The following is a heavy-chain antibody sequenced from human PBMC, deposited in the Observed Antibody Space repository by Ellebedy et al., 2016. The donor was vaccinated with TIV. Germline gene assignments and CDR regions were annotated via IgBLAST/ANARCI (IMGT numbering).Heavy chain of an antibody. Sequence: PGGSLRLSCEAPGVTFSSCAENWVRRVTGKRMEWVSAGSERDGRTFYADSVKGRFSISRDNFQNTLFLQMHSLAAGDTAVYYFTKRADNWGFFDYWGHGTLVTVSS. J-gene: IGHJ4*01. V-gene: IGHV3-23*01. CDR3: TKRADNWGFFDY. CDR1: GVTFSSCA. D-gene: IGHD1-1*01. CDR2: GSERDGRT.